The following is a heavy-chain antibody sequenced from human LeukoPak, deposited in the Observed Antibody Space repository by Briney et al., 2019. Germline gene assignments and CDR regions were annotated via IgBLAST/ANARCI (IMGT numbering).Heavy chain of an antibody. D-gene: IGHD3-10*01. CDR3: AKRPIYGSGSYYLDY. CDR1: GYTFTSYD. V-gene: IGHV1-8*01. J-gene: IGHJ4*02. Sequence: ASVKVSCKASGYTFTSYDINWVRQATGQGLEWMGWINPNSGNTDYAQKFQGRVTITRDTSISTAYVELSSLRSEDTAVYYCAKRPIYGSGSYYLDYWGQGTLVTVSS. CDR2: INPNSGNT.